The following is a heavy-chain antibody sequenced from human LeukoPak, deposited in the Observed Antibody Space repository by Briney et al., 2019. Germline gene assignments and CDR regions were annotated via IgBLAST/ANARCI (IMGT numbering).Heavy chain of an antibody. J-gene: IGHJ4*02. D-gene: IGHD3-10*01. Sequence: SETLSLTCTVSGGSISSHYYWIWIRQPPGKGLEWIGSIYYSGSTYYNPSLKSRVTTSVDTSRNQFSLKLSSLTAAETAVYYCARQYGSGSSYTPVVDLWGQGTLVTVSS. CDR2: IYYSGST. CDR1: GGSISSHYY. CDR3: ARQYGSGSSYTPVVDL. V-gene: IGHV4-39*01.